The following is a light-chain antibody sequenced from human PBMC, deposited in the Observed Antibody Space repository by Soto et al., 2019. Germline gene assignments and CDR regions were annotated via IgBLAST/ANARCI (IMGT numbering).Light chain of an antibody. Sequence: EIVLTQSPGTLSLTPGERATLSCRASQSVSSGHLAWYQQKPGQAPRLLIYGASSRATGIPDRFSGSGSGTDFTVTISRLEPEDFAVYYCHQYDTSPLTFGGGTEVEIK. CDR2: GAS. CDR1: QSVSSGH. V-gene: IGKV3-20*01. J-gene: IGKJ4*01. CDR3: HQYDTSPLT.